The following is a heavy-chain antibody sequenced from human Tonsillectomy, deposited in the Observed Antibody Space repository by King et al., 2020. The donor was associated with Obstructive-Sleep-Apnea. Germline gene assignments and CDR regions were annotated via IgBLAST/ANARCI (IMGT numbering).Heavy chain of an antibody. Sequence: VQLQESDPGLVKPSETLSLTCTVSGGSISSYYWSWIRQPPGNGLEWIGYISNSGSTNYNPSLKSRVTISVDTSKNQFSLKLTSVTAADTAVYYCARGGIPSGWFDPWGQGTLVTVSS. CDR3: ARGGIPSGWFDP. J-gene: IGHJ5*02. D-gene: IGHD1-14*01. V-gene: IGHV4-59*01. CDR1: GGSISSYY. CDR2: ISNSGST.